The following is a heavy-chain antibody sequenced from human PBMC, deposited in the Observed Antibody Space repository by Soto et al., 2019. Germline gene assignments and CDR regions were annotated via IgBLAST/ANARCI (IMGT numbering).Heavy chain of an antibody. CDR1: GGTFSNYA. CDR2: IVPAFGTP. D-gene: IGHD3-3*01. J-gene: IGHJ6*02. Sequence: QVQLVQSGAEVKKPGSSVKVSCRASGGTFSNYAISWVRQAPGQGLEWMGGIVPAFGTPNYAQNLQGRITITAVDSTTTVYMGLSSLRSEDTAVYYCARGATIFGVAAYSYYEMEVWGQGTTVTVSS. V-gene: IGHV1-69*01. CDR3: ARGATIFGVAAYSYYEMEV.